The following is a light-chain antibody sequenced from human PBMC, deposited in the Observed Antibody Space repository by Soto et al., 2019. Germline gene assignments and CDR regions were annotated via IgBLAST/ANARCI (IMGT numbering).Light chain of an antibody. CDR2: GTS. Sequence: EIVLTQSPGTLSLSPGERATLSCRASQSVSSSSFAWYQQKPGQAPRLLIYGTSSRATGIPDRFSGSGSGTDFTLTISRLEPEDFAVYYCQQYRSSPPYTFGQGTTLEIK. V-gene: IGKV3-20*01. CDR1: QSVSSSS. J-gene: IGKJ2*01. CDR3: QQYRSSPPYT.